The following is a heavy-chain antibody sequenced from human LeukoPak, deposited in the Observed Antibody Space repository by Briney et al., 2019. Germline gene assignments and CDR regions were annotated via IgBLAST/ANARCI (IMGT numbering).Heavy chain of an antibody. J-gene: IGHJ4*02. CDR1: GFTFSSYA. D-gene: IGHD1-26*01. CDR3: AKDPSGSYFDY. V-gene: IGHV3-23*01. CDR2: ISGSGGST. Sequence: GGSLRLSCAASGFTFSSYAMSWVRQAPGKGLEWVSAISGSGGSTYYADSVKGRFTISRDNPKNTLYLQMNSLRAEDAAVYYCAKDPSGSYFDYWGQGTLVTVSS.